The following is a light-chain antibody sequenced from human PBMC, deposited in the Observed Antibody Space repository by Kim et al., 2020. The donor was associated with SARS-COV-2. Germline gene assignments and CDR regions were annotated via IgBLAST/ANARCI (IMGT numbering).Light chain of an antibody. CDR1: QSVGDF. J-gene: IGKJ4*01. CDR3: QQRKSWPRT. CDR2: DAV. V-gene: IGKV3-11*01. Sequence: EIVVTQSPATLSLSPGERATLSCWASQSVGDFLAWYQQKPGQSPRLVIYDAVKRATGVPDRFGGSGSGTDFTLTITSLEPEDFAVYYCQQRKSWPRTFGGGTKVDIK.